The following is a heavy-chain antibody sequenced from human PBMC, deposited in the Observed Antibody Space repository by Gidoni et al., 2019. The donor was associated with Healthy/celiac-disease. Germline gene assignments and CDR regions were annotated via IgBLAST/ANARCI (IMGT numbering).Heavy chain of an antibody. CDR3: ARQAAAGSSTPNWFDP. CDR2: INPNSGGT. Sequence: QVQLVQSGAEVKKPGASVKVSCKASGYTFTGYYMHWVRQAPGQGLEWMGWINPNSGGTNYAQKFQGRVTMTRDTSISTAYMELSRLRSDDTAVYYCARQAAAGSSTPNWFDPWGQGTLVTVSS. J-gene: IGHJ5*02. D-gene: IGHD6-13*01. CDR1: GYTFTGYY. V-gene: IGHV1-2*02.